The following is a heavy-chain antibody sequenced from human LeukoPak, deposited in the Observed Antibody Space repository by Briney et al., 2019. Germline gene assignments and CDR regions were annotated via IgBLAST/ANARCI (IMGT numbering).Heavy chain of an antibody. Sequence: ASVKVSCKASGYTFTGYYMHWVRQAPGQGLEWMGRINPNSGGTNYAQKFQGRVTMTRDTSISTAYMELSRLRSDDTAMYYCAREVGYCSSTSCYNSIYYYYGMDVWGQGTTVTVSS. CDR2: INPNSGGT. V-gene: IGHV1-2*06. CDR3: AREVGYCSSTSCYNSIYYYYGMDV. J-gene: IGHJ6*02. D-gene: IGHD2-2*02. CDR1: GYTFTGYY.